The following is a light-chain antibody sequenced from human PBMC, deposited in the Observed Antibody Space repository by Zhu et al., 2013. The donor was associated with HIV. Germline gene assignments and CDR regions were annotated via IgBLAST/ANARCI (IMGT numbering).Light chain of an antibody. CDR2: EAS. Sequence: EIVLTQSPGTLSLSPGERATLSCRASQTVGSSFLAWYHQRPGQAPRLLIYEASSRATGIPDRFSGSGSGTDFTLTISRLEPEDFAVYHCQQYGSSPITFGQGTRLEIK. J-gene: IGKJ5*01. V-gene: IGKV3-20*01. CDR1: QTVGSSF. CDR3: QQYGSSPIT.